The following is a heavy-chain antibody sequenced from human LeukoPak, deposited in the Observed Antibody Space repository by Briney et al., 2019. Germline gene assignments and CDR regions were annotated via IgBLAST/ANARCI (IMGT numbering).Heavy chain of an antibody. Sequence: PSQTLSLTCSVSGGSIYSGTYYWSWIRQPAGKGLGWIRRIYTSGSTNYHPSLKSRVTVSLGISKNQFSLKLSSVTAADTAVYYCARETHMYCKSNSCYGYFDLWGRGTLVTVSS. D-gene: IGHD2-2*01. CDR3: ARETHMYCKSNSCYGYFDL. V-gene: IGHV4-61*02. CDR1: GGSIYSGTYY. CDR2: IYTSGST. J-gene: IGHJ2*01.